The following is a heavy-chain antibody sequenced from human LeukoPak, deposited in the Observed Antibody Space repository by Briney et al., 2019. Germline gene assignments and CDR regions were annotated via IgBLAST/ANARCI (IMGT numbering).Heavy chain of an antibody. Sequence: GESLKISCKGSGSSFTSYWIGWVRQMPGKGLEWMGIIYPGDSDTRYSPSFQGQVTISADKSISTAYLQWSSLKASDTAMYYCARPVVPAATGGWFDPWGQGTLVTVSS. CDR1: GSSFTSYW. V-gene: IGHV5-51*01. J-gene: IGHJ5*02. CDR3: ARPVVPAATGGWFDP. CDR2: IYPGDSDT. D-gene: IGHD2-2*01.